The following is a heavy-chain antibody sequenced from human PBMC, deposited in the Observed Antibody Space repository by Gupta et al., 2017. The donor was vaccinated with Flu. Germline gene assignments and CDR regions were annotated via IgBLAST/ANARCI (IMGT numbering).Heavy chain of an antibody. CDR1: GFTFSSSG. V-gene: IGHV3-30*18. CDR2: ISYDGSNK. J-gene: IGHJ6*02. CDR3: AKDHDAAALVHYYGMDV. D-gene: IGHD2-2*01. Sequence: QVQLVESVGGVVPPGRSLRLSCAASGFTFSSSGIHWVRQAPGKGLEWVAVISYDGSNKYYADSVKGRFTISRDNSKNTLYLQMNSLRAEDTAVYYCAKDHDAAALVHYYGMDVWGQGTTVTVSS.